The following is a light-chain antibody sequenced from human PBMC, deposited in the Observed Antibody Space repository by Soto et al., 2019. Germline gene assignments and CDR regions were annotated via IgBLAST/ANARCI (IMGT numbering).Light chain of an antibody. CDR2: DAS. V-gene: IGKV1-33*01. Sequence: DIQMTQSPSSLSASVGDRVTITCQASQDLSNYLNWYQQKPGKAPKLLIYDASNLETGVPSRFSGSGSGTDFTFTSSSLQPEEIAKYYCQQDYNLPPYTFGQGTKLEIK. J-gene: IGKJ2*01. CDR3: QQDYNLPPYT. CDR1: QDLSNY.